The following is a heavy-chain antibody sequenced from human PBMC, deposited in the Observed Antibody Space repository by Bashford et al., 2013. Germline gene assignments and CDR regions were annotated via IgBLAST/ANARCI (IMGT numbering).Heavy chain of an antibody. D-gene: IGHD6-19*01. V-gene: IGHV1-18*01. CDR1: GYTFTSYG. J-gene: IGHJ4*02. CDR3: ARTKPTGYGWGFDY. Sequence: ASVKVSCKASGYTFTSYGTTWVRQAPGQGLEWTGWISGYNGDTKYAQKLQGRVTLTTDTSTSTVYMELRSLRSDDTAVYYCARTKPTGYGWGFDYWGQGTLVTVSS. CDR2: ISGYNGDT.